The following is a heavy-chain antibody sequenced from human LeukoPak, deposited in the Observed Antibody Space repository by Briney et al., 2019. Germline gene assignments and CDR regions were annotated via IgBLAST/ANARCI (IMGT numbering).Heavy chain of an antibody. J-gene: IGHJ4*02. D-gene: IGHD3-22*01. V-gene: IGHV1-2*02. CDR2: INPNSGGT. CDR1: GYTFTVYY. CDR3: ARDINYYDSSGYWRVFDY. Sequence: ASVRVSCTASGYTFTVYYRHCVRQTPGQRLEWRGWINPNSGGTNYAQKFQGRVTMTRDTSISTAYMEMRRPRSDDTAVYYCARDINYYDSSGYWRVFDYWGQGTLVTVSS.